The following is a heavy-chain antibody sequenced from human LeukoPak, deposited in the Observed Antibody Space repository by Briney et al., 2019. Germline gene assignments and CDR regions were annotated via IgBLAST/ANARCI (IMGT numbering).Heavy chain of an antibody. J-gene: IGHJ4*02. D-gene: IGHD6-19*01. CDR2: IYYSGST. CDR3: ARDFPPHRSSGWYLDY. Sequence: PSQTLSLTCTVSGGSISSGGYYWSWIRQHPGKGLEWIGYIYYSGSTNYNPSLKSRVTMSVDTSKNQFSLKLSSVTAADTAVYYCARDFPPHRSSGWYLDYWGQGTLVTVSS. CDR1: GGSISSGGYY. V-gene: IGHV4-31*03.